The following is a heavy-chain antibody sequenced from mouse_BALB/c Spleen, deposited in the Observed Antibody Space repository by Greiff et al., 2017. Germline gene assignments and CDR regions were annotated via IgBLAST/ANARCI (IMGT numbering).Heavy chain of an antibody. D-gene: IGHD2-10*02. Sequence: QPGAELVKPGASVKMSCKASGYTFTSYNMHWVKQTPGQGLEWIGAIYPGNGDTSYNQKFKGKATLTADKSSSTAYMQLSSLTSEDSAVYYCASWYGNYDYFDYWGQGTTLTVSS. CDR2: IYPGNGDT. CDR1: GYTFTSYN. J-gene: IGHJ2*01. V-gene: IGHV1-12*01. CDR3: ASWYGNYDYFDY.